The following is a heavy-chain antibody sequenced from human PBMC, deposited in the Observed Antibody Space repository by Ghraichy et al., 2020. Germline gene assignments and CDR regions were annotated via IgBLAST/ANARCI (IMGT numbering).Heavy chain of an antibody. Sequence: SETLSLTCTVSGGSISSGGYYWSWIRQHPGKGLEWIGYIYYSGSTYYNPSLKSRVTISVDTSKNQFSLKLSSVTAADTAVYYCARGRLPKNWYFDLWGRGTLVTVSS. V-gene: IGHV4-31*03. D-gene: IGHD4-11*01. CDR2: IYYSGST. CDR1: GGSISSGGYY. CDR3: ARGRLPKNWYFDL. J-gene: IGHJ2*01.